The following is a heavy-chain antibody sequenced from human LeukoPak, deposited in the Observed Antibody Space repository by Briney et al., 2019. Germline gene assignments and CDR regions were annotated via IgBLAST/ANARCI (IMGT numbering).Heavy chain of an antibody. CDR3: AIGNSATQYYYYYYMDV. CDR2: IIPIFGTA. CDR1: GGTFSSYA. J-gene: IGHJ6*03. Sequence: GASVKVSCKASGGTFSSYAISWVRQAPGQGLEWMGGIIPIFGTANYAQKFQGRVTITTDESTSTAYMELSSLRSEDTAVYYCAIGNSATQYYYYYYMDVWGKGTTVTVSS. V-gene: IGHV1-69*05. D-gene: IGHD1-7*01.